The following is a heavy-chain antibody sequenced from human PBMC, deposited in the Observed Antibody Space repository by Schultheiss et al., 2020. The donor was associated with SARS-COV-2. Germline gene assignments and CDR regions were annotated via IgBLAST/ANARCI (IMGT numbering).Heavy chain of an antibody. Sequence: GGSLRLSCEASGFTFSSHAMSWVRQAPGKGLEWVSYISSSGSTIYYADSVKGRFTISRDNAKNSLYLQMNSLRAEDTAVYYCAKERDAFDIWGQGTMVTVSS. CDR1: GFTFSSHA. J-gene: IGHJ3*02. CDR3: AKERDAFDI. CDR2: ISSSGSTI. V-gene: IGHV3-48*04.